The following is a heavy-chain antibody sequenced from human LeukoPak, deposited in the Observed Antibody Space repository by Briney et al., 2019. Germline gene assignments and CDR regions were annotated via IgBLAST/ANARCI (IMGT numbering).Heavy chain of an antibody. J-gene: IGHJ4*02. CDR2: MNPNSGNT. D-gene: IGHD5-24*01. CDR3: ASGSWGYNRRKFDY. Sequence: ASVKVSCKASGYTFTSYDINWVRQATGQGLEWMGWMNPNSGNTGYAQKFQGRVTIARNTSISTAYMELSSLRSEDTAVYYCASGSWGYNRRKFDYWGQGTLVTVSS. CDR1: GYTFTSYD. V-gene: IGHV1-8*01.